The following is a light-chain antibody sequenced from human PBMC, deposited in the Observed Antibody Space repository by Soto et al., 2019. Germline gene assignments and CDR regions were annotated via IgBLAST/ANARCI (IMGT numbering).Light chain of an antibody. CDR1: QSVSSSY. CDR3: QQYGGSPYT. CDR2: GVS. J-gene: IGKJ2*01. Sequence: EIVMTQSPATLSVSLGERATLSCRASQSVSSSYLAWYQQKPGQAPRLLIYGVSVRAIGIPDRFGGSGSGTDFTLTISRLEPEDFAVYFCQQYGGSPYTFGQGTKGDIK. V-gene: IGKV3-20*01.